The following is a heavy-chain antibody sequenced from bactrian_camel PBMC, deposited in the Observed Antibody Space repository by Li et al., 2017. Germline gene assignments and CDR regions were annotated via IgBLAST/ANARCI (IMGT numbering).Heavy chain of an antibody. Sequence: QLVESGGGSVQAGGSLRLSCVVSGYKYAGSCIGWFRQAPGQEREGVAVFCTPSRNPFYGDSVKGRFTVSLDNNRNTLYLQMNDLKVEDTGMYVCATDTAPKVPDVLKPQRYRYWGQGTQVTVS. CDR3: ATDTAPKVPDVLKPQRYRY. J-gene: IGHJ4*01. CDR2: FCTPSRNP. V-gene: IGHV3S1*01. D-gene: IGHD3*01. CDR1: GYKYAGSC.